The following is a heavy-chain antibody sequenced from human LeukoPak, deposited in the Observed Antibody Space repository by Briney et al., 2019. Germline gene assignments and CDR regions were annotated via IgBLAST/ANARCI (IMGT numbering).Heavy chain of an antibody. CDR2: ISGSGGST. D-gene: IGHD2-2*01. V-gene: IGHV3-23*01. CDR3: ASYCSSTSCYWYFDL. Sequence: GGSLRLSCAASGFTFSSYAMSWVRQAPGKGLEWVSGISGSGGSTYYADSVKGRLTISRDNSKNTLYLQMNSLRAEDTAVYYCASYCSSTSCYWYFDLWGRGTLVTVSS. J-gene: IGHJ2*01. CDR1: GFTFSSYA.